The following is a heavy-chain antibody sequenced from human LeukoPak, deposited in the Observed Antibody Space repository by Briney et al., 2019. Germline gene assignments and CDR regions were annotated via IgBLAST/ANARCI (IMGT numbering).Heavy chain of an antibody. CDR3: ARRGGYGYGYRGYYYGMDV. J-gene: IGHJ6*02. Sequence: KTSETLSLTCAVYGGSFSGYYWSWIRQPPGKGLEWIGEINHSGSTNYNPSLKSRVTISVDTSKNQFSLKLSSVTAADTAVYYCARRGGYGYGYRGYYYGMDVWGQGTTVTVSS. CDR1: GGSFSGYY. V-gene: IGHV4-34*01. D-gene: IGHD5-18*01. CDR2: INHSGST.